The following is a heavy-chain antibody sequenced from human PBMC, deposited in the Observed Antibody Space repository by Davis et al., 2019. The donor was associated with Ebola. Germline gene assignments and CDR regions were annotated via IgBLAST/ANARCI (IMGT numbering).Heavy chain of an antibody. D-gene: IGHD4-11*01. CDR1: GDSISSSNW. CDR3: ANFYSSAYYYGMDV. CDR2: ISQSGST. Sequence: SETLSLTCAVSGDSISSSNWWSWVRQPPGKGLEWIGEISQSGSTNYNPSLKSRVTISVDKSKNQFSLKLSSVTAADTAVYYCANFYSSAYYYGMDVWGQGTTVTVSS. J-gene: IGHJ6*02. V-gene: IGHV4-4*02.